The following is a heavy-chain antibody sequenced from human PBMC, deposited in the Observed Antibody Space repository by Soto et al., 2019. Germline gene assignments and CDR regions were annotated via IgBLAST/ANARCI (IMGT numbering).Heavy chain of an antibody. CDR1: GFTLSSHW. D-gene: IGHD6-19*01. CDR3: ARDPGDATGWFYFDS. V-gene: IGHV3-74*01. CDR2: INGDGTSI. J-gene: IGHJ4*02. Sequence: EVQLVESGGGLVQPGGSLRLSCAASGFTLSSHWMHWVRQVPGKGLVWVSRINGDGTSINYADSVKGRFTISRNNAKNTPYLQMNGLRAEDTAVYYCARDPGDATGWFYFDSWGQGTLVIGSS.